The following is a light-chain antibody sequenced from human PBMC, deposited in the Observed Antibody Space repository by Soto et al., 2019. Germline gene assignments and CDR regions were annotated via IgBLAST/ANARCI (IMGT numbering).Light chain of an antibody. CDR3: SSYTSITVPYL. V-gene: IGLV2-14*01. CDR2: GVT. Sequence: QSALTQPASVSGSPGQSITISCTGTSTDVGGFKYVSWYQQHPGKVPKLLIFGVTNRPSGVSNRFSGSKSGNTASLTISGLQAEDEADYYCSSYTSITVPYLFGTGTKVTVL. CDR1: STDVGGFKY. J-gene: IGLJ1*01.